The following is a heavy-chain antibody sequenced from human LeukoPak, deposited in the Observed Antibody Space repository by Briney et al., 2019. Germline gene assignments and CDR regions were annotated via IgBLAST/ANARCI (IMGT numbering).Heavy chain of an antibody. V-gene: IGHV1-69*13. Sequence: SVKVSCKASGGTFSSYAISWVRQAPGQGLEWMGGIIPIFGTANYAQKFQGRVTITADESTSTAYMELSSLRSEDTAVYYCARTGVYGYSSYDLSGYNWFDPWGQGTLVTVSS. CDR2: IIPIFGTA. D-gene: IGHD5-12*01. J-gene: IGHJ5*02. CDR1: GGTFSSYA. CDR3: ARTGVYGYSSYDLSGYNWFDP.